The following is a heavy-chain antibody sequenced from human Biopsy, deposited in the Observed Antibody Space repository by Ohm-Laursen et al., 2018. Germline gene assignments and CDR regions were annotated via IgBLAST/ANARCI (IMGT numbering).Heavy chain of an antibody. V-gene: IGHV1-2*02. D-gene: IGHD2-2*01. CDR1: GYTFTAFS. Sequence: VSCKPSGYTFTAFSVHWLRQAPGQGLEWMGWINPKSGDTDYPQNFQGRVSMTRDTSISTAYMDLSRLRSDDTAVYYCARGRRHCSGTCSRWYFDLWGRGTLVTVSS. J-gene: IGHJ2*01. CDR2: INPKSGDT. CDR3: ARGRRHCSGTCSRWYFDL.